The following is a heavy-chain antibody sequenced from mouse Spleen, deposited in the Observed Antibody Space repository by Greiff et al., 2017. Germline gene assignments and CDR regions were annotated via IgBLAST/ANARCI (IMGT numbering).Heavy chain of an antibody. CDR2: ISSGSSTI. Sequence: EVKLVESGGGLVKPGGSLKRSCAASGFTFSDYGMHWVRQAPEKGREWVAYISSGSSTIYYADTVKGRFTISRDNAKNTLFLQMTSLRSEDTAMYYCARDSYWYFDVWGAGTTVTVSS. CDR3: ARDSYWYFDV. J-gene: IGHJ1*01. V-gene: IGHV5-17*01. CDR1: GFTFSDYG.